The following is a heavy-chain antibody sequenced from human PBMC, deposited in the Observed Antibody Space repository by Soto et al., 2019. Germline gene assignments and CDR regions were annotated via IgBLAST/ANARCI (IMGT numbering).Heavy chain of an antibody. J-gene: IGHJ5*02. Sequence: GESLKISCKGSGYSFTSYWIGWVRQTPGKGLEWMGLIFTRDSETKTSPSFQGHVSFSVNNSINTVYLQWTSLKTTDTGIYFCARGYFDSGHGYDLWGQGTLVTVSS. CDR2: IFTRDSET. CDR3: ARGYFDSGHGYDL. V-gene: IGHV5-51*01. CDR1: GYSFTSYW. D-gene: IGHD3-10*01.